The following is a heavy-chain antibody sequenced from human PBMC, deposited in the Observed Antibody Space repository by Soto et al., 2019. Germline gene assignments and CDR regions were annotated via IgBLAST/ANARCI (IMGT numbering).Heavy chain of an antibody. V-gene: IGHV3-23*01. CDR2: ISGRGGST. J-gene: IGHJ4*02. CDR1: GFTFSSYA. CDR3: AKGPLYGDYVSG. Sequence: QLLESGGGLVQPGGSLRLSCAASGFTFSSYAMSWVRQAPGKGLEWVSGISGRGGSTYYADSVKGRFTISRDNSKNTLYLQMNSLRAEDTAVYYCAKGPLYGDYVSGWGQGTLVTVSS. D-gene: IGHD4-17*01.